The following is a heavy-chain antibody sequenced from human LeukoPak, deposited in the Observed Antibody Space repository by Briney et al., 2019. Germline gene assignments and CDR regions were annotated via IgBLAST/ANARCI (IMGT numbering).Heavy chain of an antibody. Sequence: ASVKVSCKASGYTFTSYGISWVRQAPGQGLEWMGWISAYNGNTNYAQKLQGRVTMTTDTSTSTAYMELRSLRSDDTAVYYCARDRASYYDFWSGYMYYFDYWGQGTLVTVSS. CDR1: GYTFTSYG. D-gene: IGHD3-3*01. CDR3: ARDRASYYDFWSGYMYYFDY. CDR2: ISAYNGNT. J-gene: IGHJ4*02. V-gene: IGHV1-18*01.